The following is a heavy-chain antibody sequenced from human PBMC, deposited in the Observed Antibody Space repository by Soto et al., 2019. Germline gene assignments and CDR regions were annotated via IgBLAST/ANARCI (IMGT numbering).Heavy chain of an antibody. CDR1: GYTFTSYA. D-gene: IGHD6-19*01. Sequence: ASVKVSCXASGYTFTSYAMHWVRQAPGQRLEWMGWINAGNGNTKYSQKFQGRVTITRDTSASTAYMELSSLRSEDTAVYYCARDPPPRVDSSGWYRFYYYYGMDVWGQGTTVTVSS. CDR3: ARDPPPRVDSSGWYRFYYYYGMDV. CDR2: INAGNGNT. J-gene: IGHJ6*02. V-gene: IGHV1-3*01.